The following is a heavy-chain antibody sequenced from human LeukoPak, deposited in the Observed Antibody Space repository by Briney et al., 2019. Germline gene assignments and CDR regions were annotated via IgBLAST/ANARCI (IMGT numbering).Heavy chain of an antibody. J-gene: IGHJ4*02. V-gene: IGHV3-33*06. CDR2: IWYDGSNK. D-gene: IGHD3-22*01. Sequence: PGTSLRLSCAASGFTFSSYGMHWVRQAPGKGLEWVAVIWYDGSNKYYVDSVEGRFTISRDNSKNTLYLQMNSLRAEDTAVYYCAKEDEYYYDSSGYSYFDYWGQGTLVTVSS. CDR1: GFTFSSYG. CDR3: AKEDEYYYDSSGYSYFDY.